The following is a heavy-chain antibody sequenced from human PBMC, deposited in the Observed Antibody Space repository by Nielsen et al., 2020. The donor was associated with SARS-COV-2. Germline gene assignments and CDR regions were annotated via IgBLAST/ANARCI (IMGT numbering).Heavy chain of an antibody. V-gene: IGHV3-7*03. D-gene: IGHD3-10*02. CDR2: IKQDGGEK. J-gene: IGHJ4*02. CDR1: GFTISTYG. CDR3: AKVFGNVCPYN. Sequence: GGSLRLSCVVSGFTISTYGMSWVRQAPGKGLEWVANIKQDGGEKYYVDSVKGRFTISRDNAKNSLYLQMNSLTAEDTAVYYCAKVFGNVCPYNWGQGTLVTVSS.